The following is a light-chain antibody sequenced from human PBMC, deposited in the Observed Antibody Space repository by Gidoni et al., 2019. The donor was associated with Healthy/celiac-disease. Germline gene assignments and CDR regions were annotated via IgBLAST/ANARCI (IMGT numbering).Light chain of an antibody. J-gene: IGLJ2*01. Sequence: SYVLTQPPSASVAPGPTARITWGGNNIGSKSVHWYQQKPGPAPVLVVYDDSDRPSGIPERFSGSNSGNTATLTISRVEAGDEADYYCQVWDSSSDHVVFGGGTKLTVL. CDR2: DDS. CDR3: QVWDSSSDHVV. CDR1: NIGSKS. V-gene: IGLV3-21*02.